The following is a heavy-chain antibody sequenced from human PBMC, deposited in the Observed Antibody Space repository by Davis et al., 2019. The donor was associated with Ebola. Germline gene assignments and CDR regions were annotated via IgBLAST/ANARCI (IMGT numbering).Heavy chain of an antibody. D-gene: IGHD6-19*01. CDR2: ISYDGSNK. Sequence: GGSLRLSCAASGFTFSSYAMHWVRQAPGKGLEWVAVISYDGSNKYYADSVKGRFTISRDNSKNTLYLQMNSLRAEDTAVYYCAKDDSSDWADAFDFWGQGTMVTVSS. J-gene: IGHJ3*01. CDR3: AKDDSSDWADAFDF. V-gene: IGHV3-30-3*01. CDR1: GFTFSSYA.